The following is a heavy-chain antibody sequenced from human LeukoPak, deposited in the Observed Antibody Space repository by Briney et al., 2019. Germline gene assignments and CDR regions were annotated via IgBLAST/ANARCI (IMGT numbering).Heavy chain of an antibody. CDR3: ARDGDYVMPPFDY. CDR1: GFTFTRYW. V-gene: IGHV3-7*01. J-gene: IGHJ4*02. CDR2: IKQDGSEK. Sequence: PGGSLRLSCAASGFTFTRYWMSWVRQAPGKGLEWVAGIKQDGSEKHYVDSVKGRFTISRDNAKNSVYLQMNSLSDDDTAAYYCARDGDYVMPPFDYWGQGILVTVSS. D-gene: IGHD4-17*01.